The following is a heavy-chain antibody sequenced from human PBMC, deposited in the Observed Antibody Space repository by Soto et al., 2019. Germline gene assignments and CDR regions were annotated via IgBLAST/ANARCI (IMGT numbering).Heavy chain of an antibody. V-gene: IGHV4-34*01. J-gene: IGHJ4*02. CDR1: GGSFSGYY. D-gene: IGHD2-8*01. CDR2: INHSGRT. Sequence: QVQLQQWGAGLLKPSETLSLTCAGYGGSFSGYYWSWIRQPPGKGLEWIGEINHSGRTNYKPSLKSRVTISVDTSKNQFSLKLSSVTAADTAVYYCAIGGRDILLMVLMRFDYWGQGTLVTVSS. CDR3: AIGGRDILLMVLMRFDY.